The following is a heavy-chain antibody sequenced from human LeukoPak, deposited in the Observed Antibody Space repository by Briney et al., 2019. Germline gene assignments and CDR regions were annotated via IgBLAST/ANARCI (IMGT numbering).Heavy chain of an antibody. CDR1: GGSFSGYY. D-gene: IGHD6-13*01. V-gene: IGHV4-34*01. CDR3: ARKYSSSRYNWFDP. J-gene: IGHJ5*02. Sequence: KTSETLSLTCAVYGGSFSGYYWSWIRQPPGKGLEWIGEINHSGSTNYNPSLKSRVTISVDTSKNQFSLKLSSVTAADTAVYYCARKYSSSRYNWFDPWGQGTLVTVS. CDR2: INHSGST.